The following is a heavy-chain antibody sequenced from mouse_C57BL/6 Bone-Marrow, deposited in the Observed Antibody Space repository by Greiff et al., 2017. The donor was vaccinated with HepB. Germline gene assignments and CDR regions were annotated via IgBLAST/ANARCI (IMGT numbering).Heavy chain of an antibody. Sequence: EVQGVESGGDLVKPGGSLKLSCAASGFTFSSYGMSWVRQTPDKRLEWVATISSGGSYTYYPDSVKGRFTISRDNAKNTLYLQMTSLKSEDTAMYYCARPLTTTEGGFAYWGQGTLVTVSA. J-gene: IGHJ3*01. CDR1: GFTFSSYG. CDR3: ARPLTTTEGGFAY. V-gene: IGHV5-6*01. CDR2: ISSGGSYT. D-gene: IGHD1-1*01.